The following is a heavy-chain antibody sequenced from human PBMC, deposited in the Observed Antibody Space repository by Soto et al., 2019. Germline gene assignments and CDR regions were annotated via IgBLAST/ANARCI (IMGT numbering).Heavy chain of an antibody. J-gene: IGHJ5*02. CDR2: IYWDDDK. CDR3: AHIPNYYQYDWFDP. Sequence: QITLKESGPTRVKPTQTLTLTCTFSGFSLTTRPVGVGWIRQPPGQALEWLALIYWDDDKRYNPSLQSRLSITKDTSKNQVVLTMTNVDPVDTATYYCAHIPNYYQYDWFDPWGQGTLVSVSS. V-gene: IGHV2-5*02. CDR1: GFSLTTRPVG. D-gene: IGHD3-16*01.